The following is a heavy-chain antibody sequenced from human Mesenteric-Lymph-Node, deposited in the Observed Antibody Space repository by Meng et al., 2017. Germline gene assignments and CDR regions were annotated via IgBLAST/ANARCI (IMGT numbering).Heavy chain of an antibody. CDR2: IKSKTDGGTS. V-gene: IGHV3-15*01. J-gene: IGHJ5*02. Sequence: EEQLVESGGGLVKPGGSLRLSCAASGFTFSNVWMSWVRQAPGKGLEWVGLIKSKTDGGTSEYAAPVTGRFTISRDDSRSTVYLQMNSLKVEDTALYYCTTYARGGPWTWGQGTLVTVSS. D-gene: IGHD1-1*01. CDR3: TTYARGGPWT. CDR1: GFTFSNVW.